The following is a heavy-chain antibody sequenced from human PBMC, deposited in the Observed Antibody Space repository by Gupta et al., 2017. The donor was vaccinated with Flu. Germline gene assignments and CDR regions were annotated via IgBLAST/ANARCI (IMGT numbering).Heavy chain of an antibody. CDR2: INDSGST. D-gene: IGHD3-16*01. CDR1: GGSFSRYY. J-gene: IGHJ4*02. CDR3: ARVPYYDYIWGSSATSGFDY. Sequence: QVQLQQWGAGLLKPSETLSLTCAVYGGSFSRYYWSWIRQPPGKGLEWIGEINDSGSTNYNPSLKSRVTISVDKSKNQFSLKLTSVTAADTAVYYCARVPYYDYIWGSSATSGFDYWGRGTLVTVSS. V-gene: IGHV4-34*01.